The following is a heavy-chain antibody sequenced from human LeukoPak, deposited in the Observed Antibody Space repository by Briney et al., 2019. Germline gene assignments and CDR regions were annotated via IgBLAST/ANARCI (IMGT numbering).Heavy chain of an antibody. CDR1: GFTFDDYA. CDR2: ISWNSGSI. Sequence: GGSLRLSCAASGFTFDDYAMHWVRQAPGKGLEWVPGISWNSGSIGYADSVKGRFTISRDNAKNSLYLQMNSLRAEDTALYYCAKDIGYSSSCFDYWGQGTLVTVSS. CDR3: AKDIGYSSSCFDY. D-gene: IGHD6-13*01. V-gene: IGHV3-9*01. J-gene: IGHJ4*02.